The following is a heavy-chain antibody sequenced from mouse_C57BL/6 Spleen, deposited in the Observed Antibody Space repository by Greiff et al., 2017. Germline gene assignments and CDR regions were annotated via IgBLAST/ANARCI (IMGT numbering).Heavy chain of an antibody. J-gene: IGHJ1*03. CDR1: GYTFTSYW. CDR3: ARGTTVVAEYFDV. V-gene: IGHV1-7*01. D-gene: IGHD1-1*01. CDR2: INPSSGYT. Sequence: QVQLQQSGAELAKPGASVKLSCKASGYTFTSYWMHWVKQRPGQGLEWIGYINPSSGYTKYTQKFKDKATLTADKSSSTAYMQLSSLTYEDSAVYYCARGTTVVAEYFDVWGTGTTVTVSS.